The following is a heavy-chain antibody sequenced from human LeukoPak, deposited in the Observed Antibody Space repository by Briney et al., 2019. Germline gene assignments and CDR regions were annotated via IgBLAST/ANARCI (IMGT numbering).Heavy chain of an antibody. CDR2: VYYSGST. CDR3: ARIKSSGWYYDY. D-gene: IGHD6-19*01. J-gene: IGHJ4*02. Sequence: KPSETLSLTCIVSGGSVYSGTYYWSWVRQPPGKGLEWIGYVYYSGSTNYNPSLKSRVTISLDTSKNQFSLRLSSVTAADTAVYYCARIKSSGWYYDYWGQGTLVTVSS. V-gene: IGHV4-61*01. CDR1: GGSVYSGTYY.